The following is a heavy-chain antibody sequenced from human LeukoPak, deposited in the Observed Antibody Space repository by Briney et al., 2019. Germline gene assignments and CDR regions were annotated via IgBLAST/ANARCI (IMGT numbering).Heavy chain of an antibody. Sequence: SETLSLTCTVSGGSISSSSYYWGWIRQPPGKGLEWIGSIYYSGSTYYNPSLKSRVTISVDTPKNQFSLKLSPVTAADTAVYYCARQEEIAARPFDYWGQGTLVTVSS. D-gene: IGHD6-6*01. J-gene: IGHJ4*02. CDR1: GGSISSSSYY. V-gene: IGHV4-39*01. CDR3: ARQEEIAARPFDY. CDR2: IYYSGST.